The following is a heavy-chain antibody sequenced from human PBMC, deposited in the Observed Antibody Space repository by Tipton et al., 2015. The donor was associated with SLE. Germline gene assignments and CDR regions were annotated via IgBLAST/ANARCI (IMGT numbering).Heavy chain of an antibody. CDR1: GYSISSGYY. D-gene: IGHD4-17*01. V-gene: IGHV4-38-2*01. CDR3: ARRGDYGDSFDY. Sequence: TLSLTCAVSGYSISSGYYWGWIRQPPGNGLEWIGSIYHSGSTYYNPSLKSRVTISVDTSKNQFSLKLSSVTAADTAVYYCARRGDYGDSFDYWGQGTLVTVSS. J-gene: IGHJ4*02. CDR2: IYHSGST.